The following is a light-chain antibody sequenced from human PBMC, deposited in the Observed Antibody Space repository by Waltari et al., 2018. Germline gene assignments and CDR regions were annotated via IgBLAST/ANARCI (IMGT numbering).Light chain of an antibody. J-gene: IGKJ1*01. CDR3: QQYYSTLGT. Sequence: DIVMTQSPDSLAVSLGERATINCKSSQSVLYSSNNKNYLAWYQQKPGQPPKLLIYWASTRESGVPDRFSGSGSGTDFTLTISSLQAEDVAVYYCQQYYSTLGTFGQGTKEEIK. CDR1: QSVLYSSNNKNY. V-gene: IGKV4-1*01. CDR2: WAS.